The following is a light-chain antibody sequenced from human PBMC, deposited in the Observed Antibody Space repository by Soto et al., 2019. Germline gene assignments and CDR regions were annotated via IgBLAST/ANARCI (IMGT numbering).Light chain of an antibody. CDR2: GVT. CDR3: TSYTSPGAPVV. CDR1: SSDVGGYNY. Sequence: QSVLTQPASVSGSPGQSITISCTGTSSDVGGYNYVSWYQHHPGKAPELIIYGVTNRPSGASLRFSGSKSGNTASLTISGLQAEDGADYYCTSYTSPGAPVVFGGGTKLTVL. J-gene: IGLJ2*01. V-gene: IGLV2-14*03.